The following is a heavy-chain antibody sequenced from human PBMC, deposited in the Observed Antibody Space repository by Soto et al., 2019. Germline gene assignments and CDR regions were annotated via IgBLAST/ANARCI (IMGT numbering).Heavy chain of an antibody. CDR2: INSDGSVS. J-gene: IGHJ6*03. V-gene: IGHV3-74*02. CDR3: ARGDCVGGSCYSLAGSFYYYMDA. CDR1: GFTFRNYW. D-gene: IGHD2-15*01. Sequence: EVQLVESGGGLVPPGGSLRLSCAASGFTFRNYWMYWVRQAPGQGLEWVSRINSDGSVSSYADSVKGRLTISRDNVKNTLYLLMDSLRAEDTAVYYCARGDCVGGSCYSLAGSFYYYMDAWGKGTTVTVFS.